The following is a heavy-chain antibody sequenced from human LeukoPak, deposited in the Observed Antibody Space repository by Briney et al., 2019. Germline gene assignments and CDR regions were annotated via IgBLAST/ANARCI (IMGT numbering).Heavy chain of an antibody. J-gene: IGHJ4*02. CDR3: AKDPQRILYYFEN. Sequence: GGSLRRSCSASGFTFSSYWMSWVRQAPGKGLEWVANIKQDGSEKYYVDSVKGRFTNSRDNAKNSLYLQMNSLRVEDTALYYCAKDPQRILYYFENWGQGTLVTVSS. V-gene: IGHV3-7*01. CDR1: GFTFSSYW. D-gene: IGHD2-15*01. CDR2: IKQDGSEK.